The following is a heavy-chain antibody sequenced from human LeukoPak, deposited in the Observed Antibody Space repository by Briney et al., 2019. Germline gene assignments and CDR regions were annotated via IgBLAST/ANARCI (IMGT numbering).Heavy chain of an antibody. CDR1: GGSVSSGGHY. V-gene: IGHV4-39*01. J-gene: IGHJ4*02. D-gene: IGHD2-15*01. CDR2: IYYSGST. Sequence: SETLSLTCIVSGGSVSSGGHYWGWIRQPPGKGLEWIGSIYYSGSTYYNPSLNSRVTIFIDVSKNQFSLRLNSVTATDTAVYYCARLVCGGGSCPAELDYWGQGTLVTVSS. CDR3: ARLVCGGGSCPAELDY.